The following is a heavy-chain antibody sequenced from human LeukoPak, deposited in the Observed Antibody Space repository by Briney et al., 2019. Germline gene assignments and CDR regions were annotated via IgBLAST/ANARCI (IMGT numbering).Heavy chain of an antibody. Sequence: SETLSLTCAIYGGSFSVYYWSWIRQPPEKGLEWIGEINHSGSTNYNPSLKSRVTISVDTSKNQFSLKLSSVTAADTAVYCCARDGSGYYDTSGYHNWGQGTLVTVSS. D-gene: IGHD3-22*01. CDR1: GGSFSVYY. CDR2: INHSGST. CDR3: ARDGSGYYDTSGYHN. J-gene: IGHJ4*02. V-gene: IGHV4-34*01.